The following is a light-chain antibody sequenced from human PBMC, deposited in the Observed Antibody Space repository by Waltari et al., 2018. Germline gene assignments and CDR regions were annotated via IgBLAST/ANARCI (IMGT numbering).Light chain of an antibody. CDR3: AAWDGTLSAVA. CDR2: RNR. Sequence: QSVLAQPPSASGTPGQRVIISGSGPRSHPEYSFVYWYQQLPGTAPKVLIQRNRQRPSGVPDRFSGSKSGTSASLAISGLRPEDEADYYCAAWDGTLSAVAFGGGTKLTVL. CDR1: RSHPEYSF. V-gene: IGLV1-47*01. J-gene: IGLJ2*01.